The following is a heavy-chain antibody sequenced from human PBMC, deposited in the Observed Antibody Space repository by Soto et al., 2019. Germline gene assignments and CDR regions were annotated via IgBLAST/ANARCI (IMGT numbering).Heavy chain of an antibody. CDR2: ISPYTGNT. Sequence: GASVKVSCTASGYRFVNYGIAWVRQAPGQGLEWMGWISPYTGNTHSASKVQGRLTMTTDTSTSTAYMDLGSLTSDDTAVYYCVMVDNYVTPTPQDVWGQGTTVTVSS. CDR1: GYRFVNYG. D-gene: IGHD3-16*01. V-gene: IGHV1-18*01. J-gene: IGHJ6*02. CDR3: VMVDNYVTPTPQDV.